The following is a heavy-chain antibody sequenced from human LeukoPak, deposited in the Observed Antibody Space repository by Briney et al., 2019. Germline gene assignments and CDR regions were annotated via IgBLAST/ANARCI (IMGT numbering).Heavy chain of an antibody. D-gene: IGHD5-18*01. CDR3: ARGGFADSYGRHWVDY. CDR2: IIPIFGTA. J-gene: IGHJ4*02. V-gene: IGHV1-69*13. Sequence: GASVKVSCKASEGTFSSYAISWVRQAPGQGLEWMGGIIPIFGTANYAQKFQGRVTITADESTSTAYMELSSLRSEDTAVYYCARGGFADSYGRHWVDYWGQGTLVTVSS. CDR1: EGTFSSYA.